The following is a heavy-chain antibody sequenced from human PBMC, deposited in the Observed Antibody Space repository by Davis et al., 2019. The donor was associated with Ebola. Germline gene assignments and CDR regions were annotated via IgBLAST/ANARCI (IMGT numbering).Heavy chain of an antibody. D-gene: IGHD6-19*01. J-gene: IGHJ4*02. V-gene: IGHV4-4*08. Sequence: MPSETLSLTCTVSGGSITNYYWSWIRQPPGKGLEWIGYIYSSGSTKYNPSLKSRVTISVDTSKNQFSLKWSSVTAADTAVYYCAREGQSNRAVAVYWGQGTLVAVSS. CDR2: IYSSGST. CDR1: GGSITNYY. CDR3: AREGQSNRAVAVY.